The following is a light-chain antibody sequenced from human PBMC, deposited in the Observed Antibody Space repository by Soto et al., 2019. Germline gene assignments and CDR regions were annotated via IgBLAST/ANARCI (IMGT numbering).Light chain of an antibody. CDR1: QPISDW. V-gene: IGKV1-5*01. CDR3: QQYDRTPRT. J-gene: IGKJ4*01. Sequence: DTQLTQSPGTLSASIGDRVSITCRASQPISDWLAWYQHKPGQAPKLLIFDASSLESGVPSRFSGSGSGTDFTLTSSSLQAEDVSVSYCQQYDRTPRTFGGGTKVEIK. CDR2: DAS.